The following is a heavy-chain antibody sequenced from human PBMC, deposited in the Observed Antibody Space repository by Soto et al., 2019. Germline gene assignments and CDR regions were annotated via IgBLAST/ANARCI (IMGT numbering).Heavy chain of an antibody. Sequence: SETLSLTCAVCGGSFSGYYWSWIRQPPGKGLEWIGEINHSGSTNYNPSLKSRVTISVDTSKNQFSLKLSSVTAADTAVYYCASQGYCSGGSCYPAEYFQHWGQGTLVTVSS. V-gene: IGHV4-34*01. J-gene: IGHJ1*01. CDR3: ASQGYCSGGSCYPAEYFQH. CDR1: GGSFSGYY. CDR2: INHSGST. D-gene: IGHD2-15*01.